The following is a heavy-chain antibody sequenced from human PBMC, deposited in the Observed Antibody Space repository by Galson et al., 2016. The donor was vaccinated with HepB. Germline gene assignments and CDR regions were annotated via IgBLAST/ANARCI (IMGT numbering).Heavy chain of an antibody. D-gene: IGHD2-2*01. J-gene: IGHJ6*02. V-gene: IGHV3-64*01. CDR3: ARSLTLYCISPTCYGNYYGMDV. CDR2: ISSNGGST. Sequence: SLRLSCAASGFTFSSYAMHWVRQAPGKGLEYVSAISSNGGSTYYANSVKGRFTISRDNSKNTLYLQMGSLRAEDMAVYYCARSLTLYCISPTCYGNYYGMDVWGQGTTVTVSS. CDR1: GFTFSSYA.